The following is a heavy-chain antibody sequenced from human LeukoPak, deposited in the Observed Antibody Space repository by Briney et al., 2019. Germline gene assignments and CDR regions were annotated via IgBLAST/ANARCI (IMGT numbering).Heavy chain of an antibody. D-gene: IGHD6-19*01. J-gene: IGHJ4*02. CDR3: ATLWYSSGWYTN. V-gene: IGHV1-24*01. CDR1: GYTLTELS. Sequence: ASVKVSCKVSGYTLTELSMHWVRQAPGKGLEWMGGFDPEDGVTIYAQKFQGRVTMTEDTSTDTAYMELSSLRSEDTAVYYCATLWYSSGWYTNWGQGTLVTVSS. CDR2: FDPEDGVT.